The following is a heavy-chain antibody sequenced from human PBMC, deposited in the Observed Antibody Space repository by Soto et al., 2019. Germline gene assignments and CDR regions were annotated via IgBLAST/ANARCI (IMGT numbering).Heavy chain of an antibody. Sequence: QVQLPESGPGLVRSSQTLSLPCTVSGASISIAVSYWSWIRQVPGKVLEWIGYIHYDETTYYNPSLQSLVSVFADRSNNQFSLNLASVAAAGTATYFCARSEEQFDSLDYWGQGTQVTVSS. CDR1: GASISIAVSY. D-gene: IGHD6-6*01. CDR3: ARSEEQFDSLDY. CDR2: IHYDETT. V-gene: IGHV4-31*01. J-gene: IGHJ4*02.